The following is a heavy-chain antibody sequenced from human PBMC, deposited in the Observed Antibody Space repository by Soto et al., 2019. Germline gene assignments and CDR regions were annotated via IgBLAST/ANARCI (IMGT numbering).Heavy chain of an antibody. CDR2: IYYSGST. CDR1: GGSISSYY. CDR3: ARELWPRYYFDY. J-gene: IGHJ4*02. D-gene: IGHD3-10*01. V-gene: IGHV4-59*01. Sequence: SETLSLTCTVSGGSISSYYWSWIRQPPGKGLEWIGYIYYSGSTNYNPSLKSRVTISVDTSKNQFSLKLSSVTAADTAVYYCARELWPRYYFDYWGQGTLVTAPQ.